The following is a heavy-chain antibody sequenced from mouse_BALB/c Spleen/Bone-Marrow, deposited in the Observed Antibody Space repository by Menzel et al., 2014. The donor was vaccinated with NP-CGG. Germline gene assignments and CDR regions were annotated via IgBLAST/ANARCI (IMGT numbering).Heavy chain of an antibody. CDR1: GYTFTNYY. V-gene: IGHV1S81*02. CDR2: INPSNGGT. J-gene: IGHJ4*01. Sequence: VKLMESGAELVKPGASVKLSCRASGYTFTNYYMYWMKQRPGQGLEWIGEINPSNGGTNFNEKFKGKATLTVDKSSSTAYMQLSSLTSEDSAVYYCTRLPHWGQGTSVTVSS. D-gene: IGHD5-1*01. CDR3: TRLPH.